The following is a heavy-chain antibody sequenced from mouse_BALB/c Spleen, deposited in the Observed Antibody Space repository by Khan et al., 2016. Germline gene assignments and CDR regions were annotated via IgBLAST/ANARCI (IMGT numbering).Heavy chain of an antibody. Sequence: EVELVESGGGLVQPGGSRKLSCAASGFTFSSFGMHWVRQAPEKGLEWVAFISSGSSAIYYADTVKGRFAISRDNPKNTLFLQMTSLRSEDTAMYYCGRGDYWGQGTTLTVSS. CDR3: GRGDY. CDR2: ISSGSSAI. J-gene: IGHJ2*01. CDR1: GFTFSSFG. V-gene: IGHV5-17*02.